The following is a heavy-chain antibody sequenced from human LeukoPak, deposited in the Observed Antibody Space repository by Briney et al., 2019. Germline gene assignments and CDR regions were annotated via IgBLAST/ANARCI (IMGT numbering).Heavy chain of an antibody. J-gene: IGHJ4*02. Sequence: ASVKVSCKASGYTSTGYYIHWVRQAPGQGLEWMGWINPDSGGTNYAQKFQGRVTVTRDTSISTAYMELSRLRSDDAAVYYCARVPRVTVFGVVRRGQDYFDYWGKGTLVTVSS. CDR1: GYTSTGYY. CDR2: INPDSGGT. D-gene: IGHD3-3*01. V-gene: IGHV1-2*02. CDR3: ARVPRVTVFGVVRRGQDYFDY.